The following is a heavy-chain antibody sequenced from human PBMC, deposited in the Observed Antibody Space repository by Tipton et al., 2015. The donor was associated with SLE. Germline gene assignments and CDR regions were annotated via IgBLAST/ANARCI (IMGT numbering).Heavy chain of an antibody. V-gene: IGHV1-69*05. CDR1: GGTFSSYA. D-gene: IGHD1-1*01. CDR3: ASSTANWNDGYFDY. CDR2: IIPIFGTA. Sequence: QLVQSGAEVKKPGSSVKVSCKASGGTFSSYAISWVRQAPGQGLEWMGGIIPIFGTANYAQKFQGRVTITTDESTSTAHMELSSLRSEDTAVYYCASSTANWNDGYFDYWGQGTLVTVSS. J-gene: IGHJ4*02.